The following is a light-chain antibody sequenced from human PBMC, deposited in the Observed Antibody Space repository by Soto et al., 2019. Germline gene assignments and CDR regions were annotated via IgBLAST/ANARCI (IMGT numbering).Light chain of an antibody. Sequence: IQLTQSPSSLSASVGDRVTITCRASQAIRTALGWYQQKPGQVPKLLIYAASTLETGVPSRFSGSGSGTDFNFTISRLPPQDIATYYCYQYDNLPITFGKGTRLETK. V-gene: IGKV1-33*01. J-gene: IGKJ5*01. CDR1: QAIRTA. CDR3: YQYDNLPIT. CDR2: AAS.